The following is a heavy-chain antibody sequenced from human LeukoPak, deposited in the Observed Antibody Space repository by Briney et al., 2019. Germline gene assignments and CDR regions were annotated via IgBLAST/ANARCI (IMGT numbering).Heavy chain of an antibody. V-gene: IGHV3-21*01. CDR1: GFTFSSYS. Sequence: PGGSLRLSCAASGFTFSSYSMNWVRQAPGKGLEWVSSISSSSSYIYYADSVKGRFTISRDNAKNSLYLHMNSLRAEDTAVYYCARDYYDSSGYYRFDYWGQGTLVTVSS. CDR2: ISSSSSYI. D-gene: IGHD3-22*01. CDR3: ARDYYDSSGYYRFDY. J-gene: IGHJ4*02.